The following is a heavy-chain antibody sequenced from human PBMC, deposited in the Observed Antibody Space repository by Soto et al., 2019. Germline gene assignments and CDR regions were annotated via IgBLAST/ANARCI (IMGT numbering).Heavy chain of an antibody. V-gene: IGHV1-69*01. D-gene: IGHD4-4*01. Sequence: QVQLVQSGAEVKKPGSSVKVSCKASGGTFSSYAISWVRQAPGQGLEWMGGIIPIFGTANYAQKFQGRVTITADESTSTAYMELSSLRSDDTAVYYCARPVTTDYYYGMDVWGQGTTVTVSS. CDR2: IIPIFGTA. J-gene: IGHJ6*02. CDR3: ARPVTTDYYYGMDV. CDR1: GGTFSSYA.